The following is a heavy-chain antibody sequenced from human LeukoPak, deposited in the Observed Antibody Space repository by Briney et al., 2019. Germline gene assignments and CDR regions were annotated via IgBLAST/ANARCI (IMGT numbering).Heavy chain of an antibody. CDR1: GFTFSSYW. CDR2: INQDGSQR. J-gene: IGHJ4*02. D-gene: IGHD5-12*01. V-gene: IGHV3-7*01. CDR3: ARDDRLRFDRY. Sequence: GGSLRLSCAASGFTFSSYWMSWVRQAPGKGLEWVANINQDGSQRYYVDSVKGRFTISRDNAINSLYLQMNSLRAEDTAVYYCARDDRLRFDRYWVQGTLVSASS.